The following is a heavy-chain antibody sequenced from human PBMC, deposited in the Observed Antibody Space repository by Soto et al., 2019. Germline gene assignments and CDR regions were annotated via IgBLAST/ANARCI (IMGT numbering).Heavy chain of an antibody. CDR1: GFTFSSYA. V-gene: IGHV3-30-3*01. CDR2: ISYDGSNK. CDR3: ARDLNVDTAMVDGKYYYYYYGMDV. J-gene: IGHJ6*02. D-gene: IGHD5-18*01. Sequence: GGSLRLSCAASGFTFSSYAMHWVRQAPGKWLEWVAVISYDGSNKYYADSVKGRFTISRDNSKNTLYLQINSLRPEDTAVDYCARDLNVDTAMVDGKYYYYYYGMDVWGQGTTVTVSS.